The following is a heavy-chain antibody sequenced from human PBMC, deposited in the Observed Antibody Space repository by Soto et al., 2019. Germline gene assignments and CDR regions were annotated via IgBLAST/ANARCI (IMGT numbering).Heavy chain of an antibody. CDR3: ARYIYGQGFKA. CDR2: MRANSGDT. V-gene: IGHV1-8*01. Sequence: QVQLVQPGAEVRRPGASVKVSCKASGDTFTNFDFNWVRQARGQGLEWIGWMRANSGDTGHAQKFRCRVSLTRDTSMSTAYMELSSLRAEDTAVYYCARYIYGQGFKAWGQGTLVFVSS. J-gene: IGHJ5*02. D-gene: IGHD3-3*02. CDR1: GDTFTNFD.